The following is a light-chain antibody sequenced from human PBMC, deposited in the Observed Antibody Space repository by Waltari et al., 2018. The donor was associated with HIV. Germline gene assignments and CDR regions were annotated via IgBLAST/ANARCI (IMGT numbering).Light chain of an antibody. J-gene: IGLJ2*01. Sequence: QSVLTQPPSVSGAPGQRVTISCTGSSSNIGAGYEVHWYQQLPGTGPKLLIYDITNRPSGVPDRFSGSKSGTSASLAITGLQAEDEADYYCQSYDSSLSGVLFGGGTKLTVL. CDR2: DIT. CDR1: SSNIGAGYE. CDR3: QSYDSSLSGVL. V-gene: IGLV1-40*01.